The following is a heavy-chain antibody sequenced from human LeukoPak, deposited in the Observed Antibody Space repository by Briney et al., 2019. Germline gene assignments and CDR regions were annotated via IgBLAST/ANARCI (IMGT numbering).Heavy chain of an antibody. CDR2: INWNGDST. J-gene: IGHJ6*03. CDR1: GFTFDDYG. V-gene: IGHV3-20*04. Sequence: GGSLRLSCAASGFTFDDYGMSWVRQAPGKGLEWVSGINWNGDSTSYADSVKGRFTISRDNAKNSLYLQMNSLRAEVTALYYCARRESTYQNYYYFYYMDVWGKGTTVTVSS. CDR3: ARRESTYQNYYYFYYMDV.